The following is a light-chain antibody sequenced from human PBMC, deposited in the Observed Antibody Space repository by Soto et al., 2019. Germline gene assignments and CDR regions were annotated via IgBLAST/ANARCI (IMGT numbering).Light chain of an antibody. J-gene: IGLJ1*01. Sequence: QSALTQPASVSGSPGQSITISCTGSSSDVGAYNFVSWYQHHPGKAPKLLLYEVTTRPSGVSSRFSGSKSGNTASLTISGLQADDEANYYCSSYTSSNTPYVFGTGTKAPS. CDR1: SSDVGAYNF. V-gene: IGLV2-14*01. CDR3: SSYTSSNTPYV. CDR2: EVT.